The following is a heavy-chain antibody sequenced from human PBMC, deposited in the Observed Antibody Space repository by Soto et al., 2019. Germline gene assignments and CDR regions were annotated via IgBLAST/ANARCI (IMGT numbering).Heavy chain of an antibody. D-gene: IGHD3-10*01. CDR1: GGSISSGGYY. CDR3: ARFYMVRGVMSAFDI. V-gene: IGHV4-31*03. J-gene: IGHJ3*02. CDR2: IYYLGST. Sequence: QVQLQESGPGLVKPSQTLSLACTVSGGSISSGGYYWSWIRQHPGKGLEWIGYIYYLGSTYYNPSLQSRVTISVDTSKKQFSLKLSSVTAAATAVYYCARFYMVRGVMSAFDIWGQGTMVTVSS.